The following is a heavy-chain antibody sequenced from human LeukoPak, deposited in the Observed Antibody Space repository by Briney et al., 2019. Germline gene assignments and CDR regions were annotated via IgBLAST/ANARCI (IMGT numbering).Heavy chain of an antibody. V-gene: IGHV5-10-1*01. CDR2: IDPSDSYT. Sequence: GESLRISCKGSGYSFTSYWISWVRQMPGKGLEWMGRIDPSDSYTNYSPSFQCHVTISADKSISTAYLQWSSLKASATAMYYCASALYSGYDYYFDYWGQGTLVTVSS. CDR3: ASALYSGYDYYFDY. CDR1: GYSFTSYW. D-gene: IGHD5-12*01. J-gene: IGHJ4*02.